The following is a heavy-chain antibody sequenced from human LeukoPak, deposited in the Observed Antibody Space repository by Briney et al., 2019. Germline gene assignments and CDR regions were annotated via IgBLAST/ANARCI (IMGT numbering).Heavy chain of an antibody. Sequence: SETLSLTCTVSGGSISSGGYYWSWIRQHPGKGLEWIGYIYYSGSTYYNPSLKSRVTISVDKSKNQFSLKLSSVTAADTAVYYCARVGPGGIVVVPAAIPVYFDYWGQGTLVTVSS. V-gene: IGHV4-31*03. CDR2: IYYSGST. J-gene: IGHJ4*02. CDR3: ARVGPGGIVVVPAAIPVYFDY. D-gene: IGHD2-2*02. CDR1: GGSISSGGYY.